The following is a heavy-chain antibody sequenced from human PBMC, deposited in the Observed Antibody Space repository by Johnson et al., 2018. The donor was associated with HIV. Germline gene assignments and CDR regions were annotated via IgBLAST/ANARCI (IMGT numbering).Heavy chain of an antibody. CDR3: ARGGRVYDSSGYYAFDI. Sequence: QMLLVESGGGLVQPGGSLRLSCAASGFTFSSYAMHWVRQAPGKGLEWVAVISYDGSNKYYADSVKGRFTISRDNSKNTLYLQMNSLRAEDTAVYYCARGGRVYDSSGYYAFDIWGQGTMVTVSS. V-gene: IGHV3-30*04. CDR2: ISYDGSNK. D-gene: IGHD3-22*01. J-gene: IGHJ3*02. CDR1: GFTFSSYA.